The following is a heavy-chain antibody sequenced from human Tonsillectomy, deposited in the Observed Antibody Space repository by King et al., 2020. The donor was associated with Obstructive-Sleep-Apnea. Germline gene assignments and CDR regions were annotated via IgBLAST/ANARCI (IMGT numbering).Heavy chain of an antibody. Sequence: VQLVESGGGVVQPGRSLRLSCAASGFTFSSYGMHWVRQAPGKGLEWVAVIWYDGSNKYYADSVKGRFTISRDNSKNTLYLQMNSLRAEDTAVYYCASDGPPRGSYHFDYWGQGTLVTVSS. V-gene: IGHV3-33*01. J-gene: IGHJ4*02. D-gene: IGHD1-26*01. CDR1: GFTFSSYG. CDR3: ASDGPPRGSYHFDY. CDR2: IWYDGSNK.